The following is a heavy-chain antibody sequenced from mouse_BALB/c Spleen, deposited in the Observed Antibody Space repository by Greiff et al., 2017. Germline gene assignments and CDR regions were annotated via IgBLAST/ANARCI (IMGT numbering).Heavy chain of an antibody. CDR3: AREGVLGVDY. CDR1: GFTFTDYY. D-gene: IGHD4-1*01. CDR2: IRNKANGYTT. J-gene: IGHJ2*01. Sequence: EVQLVESGGGLVQPGGSLRLSCATSGFTFTDYYMSWVRQPPGKALEWLGFIRNKANGYTTEYSASVKGRFTISRDNSQSILYLQMNTLRAEDSATYYCAREGVLGVDYGGQGTTLTVSS. V-gene: IGHV7-3*02.